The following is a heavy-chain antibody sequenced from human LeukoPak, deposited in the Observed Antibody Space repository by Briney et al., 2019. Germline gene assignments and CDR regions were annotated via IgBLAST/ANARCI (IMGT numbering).Heavy chain of an antibody. Sequence: NAGGSLRLSCAASGFTFSSYSMTWVRQAPGKGLEWVSSISRGSNYIYYADSVKGRFTISRDNAKNSLYLQMNSLRAEDTAVYYCARDHFDDFWSRYYYGMDVWGQGTTVTVSS. CDR2: ISRGSNYI. V-gene: IGHV3-21*01. J-gene: IGHJ6*02. CDR1: GFTFSSYS. D-gene: IGHD3-3*01. CDR3: ARDHFDDFWSRYYYGMDV.